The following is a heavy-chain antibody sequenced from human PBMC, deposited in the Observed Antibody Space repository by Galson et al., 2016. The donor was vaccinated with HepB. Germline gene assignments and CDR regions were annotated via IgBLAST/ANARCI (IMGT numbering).Heavy chain of an antibody. CDR2: IIPIFTTA. D-gene: IGHD1-20*01. CDR1: GGTFSNYA. J-gene: IGHJ5*02. V-gene: IGHV1-69*13. CDR3: AREVKITGRGGWFDP. Sequence: SVKVSCKASGGTFSNYAITWVRQAPGQGLEWMGGIIPIFTTANYAQKFQGRVTITADESTSTAYKELSSLRSEDTAVYYCAREVKITGRGGWFDPWGQGTLVTVSS.